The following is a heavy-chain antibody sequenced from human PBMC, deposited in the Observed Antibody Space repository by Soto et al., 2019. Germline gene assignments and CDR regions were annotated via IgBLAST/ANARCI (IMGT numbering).Heavy chain of an antibody. D-gene: IGHD1-20*01. J-gene: IGHJ6*02. V-gene: IGHV1-2*02. Sequence: ASVKVSCKASGYTFTGYYMHWVRQAPGQGLEWMGWINPNSGGTNYAQKSQGRVTMTRDTSISTAYMELSRLRSDDTAVYYCAREISSNYNWNDYYYYGMDVWGQGTTVTVSS. CDR2: INPNSGGT. CDR1: GYTFTGYY. CDR3: AREISSNYNWNDYYYYGMDV.